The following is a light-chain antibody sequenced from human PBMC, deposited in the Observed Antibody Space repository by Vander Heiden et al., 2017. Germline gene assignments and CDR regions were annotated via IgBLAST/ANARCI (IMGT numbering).Light chain of an antibody. CDR3: SAYTSSSTWV. V-gene: IGLV2-14*01. CDR1: SSDVGGYKY. CDR2: EVS. J-gene: IGLJ2*01. Sequence: QSARTQPASVSGSPGQSITISCTGSSSDVGGYKYVSWYQQHPGKPPNLIFFEVSYRPSGASSRFSASKAGTTASTTTSGLQAEDAGDYYCSAYTSSSTWVFGGGTKLTVI.